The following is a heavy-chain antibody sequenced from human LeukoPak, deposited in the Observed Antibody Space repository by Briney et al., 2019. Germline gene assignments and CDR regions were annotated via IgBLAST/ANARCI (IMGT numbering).Heavy chain of an antibody. J-gene: IGHJ3*02. D-gene: IGHD3-10*01. CDR3: VARVEWGIYGSGRPDTFDI. CDR2: INHSGST. CDR1: GGSFSGYY. Sequence: PSETLSLTCAVYGGSFSGYYWSWIRQPPGKGLEWNGEINHSGSTNYNPSLKSRVTISVDTSKNQFSLKLSSVTAADTAVYFCVARVEWGIYGSGRPDTFDIWGQGTMVTVSS. V-gene: IGHV4-34*01.